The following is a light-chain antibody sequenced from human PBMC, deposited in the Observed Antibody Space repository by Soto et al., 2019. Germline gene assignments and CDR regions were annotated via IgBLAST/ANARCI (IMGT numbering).Light chain of an antibody. V-gene: IGKV4-1*01. Sequence: DLVMTQSPDSLAVSLGERATINCKSSQSVLYSSNSKNYLAWYQQKPGQPPKLLIYWASTRESGVPDRFSGSGSGTDFTLTISSLQAEDVAVYYCQQYYSTPWTFGQGTKVEIK. J-gene: IGKJ1*01. CDR1: QSVLYSSNSKNY. CDR2: WAS. CDR3: QQYYSTPWT.